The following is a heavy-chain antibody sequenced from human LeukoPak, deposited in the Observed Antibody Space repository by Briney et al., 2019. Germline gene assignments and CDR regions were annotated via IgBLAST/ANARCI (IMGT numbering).Heavy chain of an antibody. D-gene: IGHD1-26*01. CDR2: ISGSGGNT. V-gene: IGHV3-23*01. Sequence: GRSLRLSCAASGFTFSSYAISWVRQAPGKGLEWVSAISGSGGNTYYADSVKGRFTISRDNSKNTLYLLMNSLRAEDTAVYYCAKASRSSGSSRPFDYWGQGTLVTVSS. CDR3: AKASRSSGSSRPFDY. J-gene: IGHJ4*02. CDR1: GFTFSSYA.